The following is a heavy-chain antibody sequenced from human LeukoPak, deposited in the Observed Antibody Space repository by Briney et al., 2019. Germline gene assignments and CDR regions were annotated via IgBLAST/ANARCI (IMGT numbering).Heavy chain of an antibody. CDR3: AKAPTYIAAADPYYFDY. J-gene: IGHJ4*02. CDR1: GFTFDDYA. CDR2: ISWNSGSI. D-gene: IGHD6-13*01. V-gene: IGHV3-9*01. Sequence: GGSLRLSCAASGFTFDDYAMHWVRQAPGKGLEWVSGISWNSGSIGYADSVKGRFTISRDNAKNSLYLQMNSLRAEDTALYYCAKAPTYIAAADPYYFDYWGQGTLVTVSS.